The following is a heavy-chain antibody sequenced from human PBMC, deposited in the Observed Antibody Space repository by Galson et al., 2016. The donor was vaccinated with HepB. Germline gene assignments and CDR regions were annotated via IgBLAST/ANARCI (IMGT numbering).Heavy chain of an antibody. D-gene: IGHD3/OR15-3a*01. J-gene: IGHJ6*02. V-gene: IGHV3-23*01. CDR3: ARLFGFLDNRSYGMDV. Sequence: SLRLSCAASGFNFNTYGMRWVRQAPGKGLSWVSSITGSGSGRYYANFVEGRFIISRDNSKNTLFLQMNGLRAEDTALYYCARLFGFLDNRSYGMDVWGRGTAVTVS. CDR2: ITGSGSGR. CDR1: GFNFNTYG.